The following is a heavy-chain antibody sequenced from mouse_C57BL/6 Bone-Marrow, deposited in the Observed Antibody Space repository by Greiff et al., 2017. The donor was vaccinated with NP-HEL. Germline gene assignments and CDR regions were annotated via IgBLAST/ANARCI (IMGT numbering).Heavy chain of an antibody. D-gene: IGHD1-1*01. CDR1: GYTFTSYW. CDR2: IHPNSGST. CDR3: ARGFITTVVARTY. V-gene: IGHV1-64*01. J-gene: IGHJ2*01. Sequence: VQLQQSGAELVKPGASVKLSCKASGYTFTSYWMHWVKQRPGQGLEWIGMIHPNSGSTNYNEKFKSKATLTVDKSSSTAYMQLSSLTSEDSAVYYCARGFITTVVARTYWGQGTTLTVSS.